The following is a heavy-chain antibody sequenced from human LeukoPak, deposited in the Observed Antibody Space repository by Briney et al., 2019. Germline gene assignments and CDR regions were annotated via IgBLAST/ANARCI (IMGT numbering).Heavy chain of an antibody. V-gene: IGHV3-30*04. CDR2: ISYDGSNK. CDR3: ARDIDPTGLVPAAMPGY. J-gene: IGHJ4*02. CDR1: GFTFSSYA. Sequence: GGSLRLSCAASGFTFSSYAMHWVRQAPGKGLEWAAVISYDGSNKYYADSVKGRFTISRDNSKNTLYLQMNSLRVEDTAVYYCARDIDPTGLVPAAMPGYWGQGTLVTVSS. D-gene: IGHD2-2*01.